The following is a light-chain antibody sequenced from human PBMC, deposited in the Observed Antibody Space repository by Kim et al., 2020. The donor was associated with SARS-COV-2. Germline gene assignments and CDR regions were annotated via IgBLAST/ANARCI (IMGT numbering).Light chain of an antibody. Sequence: EIVLTQSPGTLSLSPGERATLSCRASQTVNSDYLAWYQQKPGQAPRLLIYGASSRATGIPDRFSGGGSGTDFTLTISRLEPEDFAVYYCQQSGGSPPWTFGLGTKVEIK. CDR1: QTVNSDY. V-gene: IGKV3-20*01. CDR2: GAS. J-gene: IGKJ1*01. CDR3: QQSGGSPPWT.